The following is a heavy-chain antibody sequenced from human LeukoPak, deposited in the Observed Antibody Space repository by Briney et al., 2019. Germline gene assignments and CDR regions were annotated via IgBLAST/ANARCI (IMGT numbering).Heavy chain of an antibody. Sequence: SETLSLTCTVSGGSIRSYYWSWIRQPPGKGLEWIAYIYYSGSTNYNPSLKSRVTISVDTSKNQFSLKLSSVTAADTAVCYCARVYYSNSYDYWYFDLWGRGTLVTVSS. CDR2: IYYSGST. J-gene: IGHJ2*01. CDR3: ARVYYSNSYDYWYFDL. V-gene: IGHV4-59*01. CDR1: GGSIRSYY. D-gene: IGHD6-13*01.